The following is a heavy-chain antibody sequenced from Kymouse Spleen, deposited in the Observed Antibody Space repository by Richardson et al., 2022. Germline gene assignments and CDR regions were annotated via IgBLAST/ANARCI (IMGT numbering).Heavy chain of an antibody. CDR2: INHSGST. J-gene: IGHJ6*02. Sequence: QVQLQQWGAGLLKPSETLSLTCAVYGGSFSGYYWSWIRQPPGKGLEWIGEINHSGSTNYNPSLKSRVTISVDTSKNQFSLKLSSVTAADTAVYYCARGTVTTYYYYGMDVWGQGTTVTVSS. CDR3: ARGTVTTYYYYGMDV. V-gene: IGHV4-34*01. D-gene: IGHD4-11,IGHD4-11*01. CDR1: GGSFSGYY.